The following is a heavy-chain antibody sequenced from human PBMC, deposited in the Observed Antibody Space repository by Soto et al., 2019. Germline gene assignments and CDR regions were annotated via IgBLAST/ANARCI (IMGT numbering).Heavy chain of an antibody. CDR2: IYHSGST. CDR1: GYSISSGYY. D-gene: IGHD6-13*01. Sequence: SETLSLTCTVSGYSISSGYYWGWIRQPPGKGLEWIGSIYHSGSTYYNPSLKSRVTISVDTSKNQFSLKLSSVTAADTAVYYCARDSLPAQQLVDYWGQGTLVTVSS. J-gene: IGHJ4*02. CDR3: ARDSLPAQQLVDY. V-gene: IGHV4-38-2*02.